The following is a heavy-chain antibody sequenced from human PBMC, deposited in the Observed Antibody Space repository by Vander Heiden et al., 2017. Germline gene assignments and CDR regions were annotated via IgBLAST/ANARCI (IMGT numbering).Heavy chain of an antibody. CDR3: AKDMRWNSYYGMDV. CDR2: ITWNSGSI. V-gene: IGHV3-9*01. Sequence: EVQLVESGGGLVQPGRSLRPSCAASGSTFDGYVMHWVRQAPGKGLEWVSGITWNSGSIAYADSVKGRFTISRDNAKNSLYLQMNSLRVEDTAVYYCAKDMRWNSYYGMDVWGQGTTVTVSS. D-gene: IGHD1-1*01. CDR1: GSTFDGYV. J-gene: IGHJ6*02.